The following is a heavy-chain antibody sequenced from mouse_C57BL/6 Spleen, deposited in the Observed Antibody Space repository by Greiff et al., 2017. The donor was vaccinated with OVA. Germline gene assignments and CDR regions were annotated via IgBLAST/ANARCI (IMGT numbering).Heavy chain of an antibody. J-gene: IGHJ4*01. CDR1: GYTFTDYY. V-gene: IGHV1-26*01. CDR3: ARVGGYYYGSSPLPMDD. D-gene: IGHD1-1*01. Sequence: EVQLQQSGPELVKPGASVKISCKASGYTFTDYYMNWVKQSHGKSLEWIGDINPNNGGTSYNQKFKGKATLTVDKSSSTAYMELRSLTSEDSAVYYCARVGGYYYGSSPLPMDDWGQGTSVTVSS. CDR2: INPNNGGT.